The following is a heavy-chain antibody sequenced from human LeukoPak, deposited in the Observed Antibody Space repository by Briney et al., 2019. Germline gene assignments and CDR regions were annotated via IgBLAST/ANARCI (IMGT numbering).Heavy chain of an antibody. CDR3: ARQISDYYYYYMDV. CDR2: IYYSGTT. D-gene: IGHD2-15*01. Sequence: KSSETLSLTCTVSGGSISSSNYYWGWIRQPPGKGLEWIGTIYYSGTTYYNPSLESRVTIFEDTSKNQFSLMLTSVTAADTAVYYCARQISDYYYYYMDVWGKGTTVTVSS. V-gene: IGHV4-39*01. CDR1: GGSISSSNYY. J-gene: IGHJ6*03.